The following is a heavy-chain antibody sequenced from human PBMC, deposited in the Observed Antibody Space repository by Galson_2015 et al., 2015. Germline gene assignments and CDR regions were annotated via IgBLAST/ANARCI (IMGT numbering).Heavy chain of an antibody. J-gene: IGHJ4*02. CDR1: GFTFCMYS. CDR3: TRVELIAAVPMDY. CDR2: ITSGSGTT. D-gene: IGHD1-7*01. V-gene: IGHV3-48*01. Sequence: SLRLSCAASGFTFCMYSMNWVRQAPGRGLEWLAYITSGSGTTYYADSVKGRFTISRDDGERSLYLQMNSLRVEDTAIYYCTRVELIAAVPMDYWGRGTLVSVSS.